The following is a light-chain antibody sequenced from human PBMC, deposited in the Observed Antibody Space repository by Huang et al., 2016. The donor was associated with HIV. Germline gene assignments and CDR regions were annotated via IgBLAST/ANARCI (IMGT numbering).Light chain of an antibody. V-gene: IGKV4-1*01. CDR1: QSILDISNNRRS. CDR3: QQYYTSPWT. CDR2: WAS. Sequence: DIVMVQSPDSLVVSLGERATINCKSGQSILDISNNRRSLAWYQHKPGQSPKLLIYWASTRQGGVPDRFSGNGSRTDFTLTSSSLQAEDVAVYYCQQYYTSPWTFGQGTKLEI. J-gene: IGKJ2*02.